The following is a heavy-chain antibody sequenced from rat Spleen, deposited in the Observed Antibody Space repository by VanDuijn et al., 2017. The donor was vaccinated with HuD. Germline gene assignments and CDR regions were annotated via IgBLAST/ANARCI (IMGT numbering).Heavy chain of an antibody. V-gene: IGHV5-31*01. J-gene: IGHJ2*01. CDR2: ITHIGGIT. Sequence: EVQLVESGGGLVQPGRSLKLSCVASGFTFNYYWMTWIRQAPGKGLEWVASITHIGGITYYPDSVKGRFTISRDNVESTLYLQMNSLISEDTATYYCTQGGPFDYWGQGVMVTVSS. CDR1: GFTFNYYW. CDR3: TQGGPFDY.